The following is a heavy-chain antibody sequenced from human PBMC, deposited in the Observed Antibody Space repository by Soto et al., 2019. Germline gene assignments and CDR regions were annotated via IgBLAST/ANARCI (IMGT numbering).Heavy chain of an antibody. J-gene: IGHJ3*02. V-gene: IGHV1-2*02. CDR2: MNPKSGGA. CDR1: GHTFTDYY. D-gene: IGHD5-18*01. Sequence: ASVKVSCKTSGHTFTDYYTHWVRQAPGQGLEWMGWMNPKSGGAYFAQKFQGRVTLTRDTSIGTAYIEVNSLTSDDTAVYFCTRENIENSDGLYDASDIWGQGTTVTVSS. CDR3: TRENIENSDGLYDASDI.